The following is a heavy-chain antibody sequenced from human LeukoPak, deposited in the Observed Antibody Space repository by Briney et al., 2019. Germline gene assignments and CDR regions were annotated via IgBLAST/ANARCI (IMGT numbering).Heavy chain of an antibody. CDR2: IRWSSDNI. Sequence: GGSLGLSCAASGFTFDDYAMHWGRQAPGKGLGGVSGIRWSSDNIDYADSVKGRFTISRDNAKNSLYLQMNSLRVEDTALYYCAKDSGSSSGYESWFDPWGQGTLVTVSS. CDR3: AKDSGSSSGYESWFDP. D-gene: IGHD5-12*01. V-gene: IGHV3-9*01. CDR1: GFTFDDYA. J-gene: IGHJ5*02.